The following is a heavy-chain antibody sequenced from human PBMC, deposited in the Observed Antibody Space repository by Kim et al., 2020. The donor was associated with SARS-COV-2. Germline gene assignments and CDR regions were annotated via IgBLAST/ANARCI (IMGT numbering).Heavy chain of an antibody. J-gene: IGHJ5*02. V-gene: IGHV1-69*04. D-gene: IGHD6-13*01. CDR2: IIPILGIA. Sequence: SVKVSCKASGGTFSSYAISWVRQAPGQGLEWMGRIIPILGIANYAQKFQGGVTITADKSTSTAYMELSSLRSEDTAVYYCARDGDSSSWYGATNWFDPWGQGTLVTVSS. CDR1: GGTFSSYA. CDR3: ARDGDSSSWYGATNWFDP.